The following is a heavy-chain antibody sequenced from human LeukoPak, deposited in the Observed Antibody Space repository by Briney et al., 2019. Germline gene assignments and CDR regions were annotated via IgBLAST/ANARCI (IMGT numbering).Heavy chain of an antibody. CDR2: IIPILGIA. D-gene: IGHD3-3*01. J-gene: IGHJ5*02. CDR1: GGTFSSYT. V-gene: IGHV1-69*02. Sequence: SVKVSCKASGGTFSSYTISWVRQAPGQGLEWMGRIIPILGIANYAQKFQGRVTITADKSTSTAYMELSSLRSEDTAVYYCASSRTIFGMVIEGPWGQGTLVTVSS. CDR3: ASSRTIFGMVIEGP.